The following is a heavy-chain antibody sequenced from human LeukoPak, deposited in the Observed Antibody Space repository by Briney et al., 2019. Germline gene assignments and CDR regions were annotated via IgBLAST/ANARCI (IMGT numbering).Heavy chain of an antibody. CDR1: GGSISSYY. V-gene: IGHV4-59*01. D-gene: IGHD4-17*01. J-gene: IGHJ4*02. CDR2: IYYSGST. CDR3: ARERIYTVTTLSYYFDY. Sequence: SETLSLTCTVSGGSISSYYWSWIRQPPGKGLEWIGYIYYSGSTNYNPSLKSRVTISVDTSKNQFSLKLSSVTAADTAVYYCARERIYTVTTLSYYFDYWGQGTLVTVSS.